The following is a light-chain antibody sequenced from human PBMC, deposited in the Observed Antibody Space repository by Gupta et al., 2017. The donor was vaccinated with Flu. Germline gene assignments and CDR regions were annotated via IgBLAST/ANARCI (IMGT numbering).Light chain of an antibody. CDR2: ADT. Sequence: SALTQPASLSWSPGQSLPLPCTGTSSDVGRYNLVSWYQQHPGKAPKLVIYADTKRPSGVSNRFSSSKSVNTASLTISGLQAEDEADYYCCSYAGTTTFAIFGGGTKLTVL. J-gene: IGLJ2*01. CDR1: SSDVGRYNL. CDR3: CSYAGTTTFAI. V-gene: IGLV2-23*02.